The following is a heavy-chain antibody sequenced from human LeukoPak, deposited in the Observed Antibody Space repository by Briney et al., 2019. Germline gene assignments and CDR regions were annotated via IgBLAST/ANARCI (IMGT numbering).Heavy chain of an antibody. CDR2: IYYSGST. D-gene: IGHD6-19*01. CDR1: GGSISSSSYY. CDR3: ARVPRIAVAGVFDY. J-gene: IGHJ4*02. Sequence: PSETLSLTCTVSGGSISSSSYYWGWIRQPPGKGLEWIGSIYYSGSTYYNPSLKSRVTISVDTSKNQFSLKLSSVTAADTAVYYCARVPRIAVAGVFDYWGQGTLVTVSS. V-gene: IGHV4-39*07.